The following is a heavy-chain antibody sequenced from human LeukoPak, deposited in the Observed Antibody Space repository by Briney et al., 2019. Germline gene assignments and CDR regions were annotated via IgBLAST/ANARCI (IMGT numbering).Heavy chain of an antibody. V-gene: IGHV3-21*05. Sequence: GGSLKLSCVASGFTFSRFEMNWVRQAPGKGLEWISHISTGTYIAYTDSVKGRFTISRDNAKNSLFLQMNSLRAEDTAVYYCARDLGQYYDTSDNWFDPWRQGTLVTVSS. CDR1: GFTFSRFE. CDR2: ISTGTYI. D-gene: IGHD3-22*01. CDR3: ARDLGQYYDTSDNWFDP. J-gene: IGHJ5*02.